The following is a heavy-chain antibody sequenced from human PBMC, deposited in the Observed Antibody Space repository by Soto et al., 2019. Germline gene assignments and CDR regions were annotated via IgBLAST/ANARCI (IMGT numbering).Heavy chain of an antibody. CDR2: IYYDGIT. J-gene: IGHJ4*02. CDR1: GGSINYYY. D-gene: IGHD1-1*01. V-gene: IGHV4-59*01. CDR3: ARWNEGHDY. Sequence: QVQLQESGPGLVKPSETLSLTCTVSGGSINYYYWSWMRQSPGKGLEWIGYIYYDGITNYNPSLRSRATISADTSKNQFSMNLRSVTASDTALYSCARWNEGHDYWGQGALVTVSS.